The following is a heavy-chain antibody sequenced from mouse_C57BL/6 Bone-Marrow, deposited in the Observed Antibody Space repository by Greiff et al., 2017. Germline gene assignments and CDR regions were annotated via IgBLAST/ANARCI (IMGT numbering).Heavy chain of an antibody. D-gene: IGHD2-12*01. Sequence: EVKLMESGGGLVQPGGSMKLSCVASGFTFSNYWMNWVRQSPEKGLEWVAQIRLKSDNYATDYAESVKGRFTISRDDSKSSVYLQMNNLRAEDTGIYYCTPHDEGYFDVWGTGTTVTVSS. V-gene: IGHV6-3*01. CDR2: IRLKSDNYAT. CDR1: GFTFSNYW. CDR3: TPHDEGYFDV. J-gene: IGHJ1*03.